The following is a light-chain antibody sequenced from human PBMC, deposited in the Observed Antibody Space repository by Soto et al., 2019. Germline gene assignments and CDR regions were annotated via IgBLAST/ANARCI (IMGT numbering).Light chain of an antibody. CDR2: EVT. CDR1: SSDVGTYNY. CDR3: TSYTRSSTQV. J-gene: IGLJ3*02. V-gene: IGLV2-14*01. Sequence: QSALTQPASVSGSPGQSITISCTGTSSDVGTYNYVSWYQQYPGKAPKLMIYEVTNRPSGVSNRFSGSKSGNTASLTISGLQAEDEADYYCTSYTRSSTQVFGGGTKLTVL.